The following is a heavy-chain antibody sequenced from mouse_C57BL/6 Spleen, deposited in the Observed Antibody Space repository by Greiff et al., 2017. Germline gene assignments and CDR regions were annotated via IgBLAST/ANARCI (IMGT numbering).Heavy chain of an antibody. V-gene: IGHV3-8*01. J-gene: IGHJ1*03. CDR2: ISYTGST. CDR3: ARYDGYYVHRYFDV. D-gene: IGHD2-3*01. Sequence: EVQLQQSGPGLAKPSQTLSLTCSVTGYSITSDYWNWIRKFPGHKLEYMGYISYTGSTYYNPSLKSRISITRDTSKNQYYLQLNSVTTEDTATYYCARYDGYYVHRYFDVWGTGTTVTVSS. CDR1: GYSITSDY.